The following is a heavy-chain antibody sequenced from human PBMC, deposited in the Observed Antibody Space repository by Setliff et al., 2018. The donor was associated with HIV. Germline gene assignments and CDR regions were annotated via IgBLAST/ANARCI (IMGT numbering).Heavy chain of an antibody. CDR3: ATVWANYGGNSFYFES. V-gene: IGHV3-7*01. D-gene: IGHD4-17*01. Sequence: GGSLRLSCAASGFTFSTYWMSWVRQAPGKGPEWVANIRQDGGDSKFYADSLRGRFTISRDNARNSLFLQMNNLRADDTAVYYCATVWANYGGNSFYFESWGHGTLVTVSS. CDR2: IRQDGGDSK. J-gene: IGHJ4*01. CDR1: GFTFSTYW.